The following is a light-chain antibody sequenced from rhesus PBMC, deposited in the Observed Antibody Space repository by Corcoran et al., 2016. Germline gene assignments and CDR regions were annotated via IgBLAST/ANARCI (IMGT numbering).Light chain of an antibody. Sequence: DIVLTQTPPSLSVSPGEPASISCRSSESPLDSDDANTYLDWYLQKPGQAPQPWIDEVSTRVSGVPDRFSGSGSDTVFTLKITRVEAEDVGIYYCMQYTHIPYTFGQGTKLEIK. CDR1: ESPLDSDDANTY. V-gene: IGKV2-86*01. CDR2: EVS. CDR3: MQYTHIPYT. J-gene: IGKJ2*01.